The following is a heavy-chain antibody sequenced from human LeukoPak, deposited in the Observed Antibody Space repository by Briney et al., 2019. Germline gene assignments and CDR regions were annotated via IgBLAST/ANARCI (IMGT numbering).Heavy chain of an antibody. CDR2: INHSGST. CDR3: AREWSPYYMDV. Sequence: SETLSLTCAVYGGSFSGYYWSWIRQPPGKGLEWIGEINHSGSTNYNPPLKSRVTISVDTSKNQFSLKLSSVTAADTAVYYCAREWSPYYMDVWGKGTTVTVSS. D-gene: IGHD1-26*01. CDR1: GGSFSGYY. J-gene: IGHJ6*03. V-gene: IGHV4-34*01.